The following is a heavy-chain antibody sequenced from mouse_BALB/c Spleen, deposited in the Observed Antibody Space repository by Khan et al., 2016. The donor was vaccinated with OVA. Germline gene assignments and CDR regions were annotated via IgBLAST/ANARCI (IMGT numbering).Heavy chain of an antibody. Sequence: EVQLQESGPGLVKPSQSLSLTCTVTGYSITSDYAWNWIRQFPGNKLEWMGYISSSGCTNYNPAFKSRISITRDTSKNQFFMQLNSVTTEDTATYYCARDGSRYNYAMDYWGQGTSVTGSS. D-gene: IGHD2-3*01. CDR2: ISSSGCT. V-gene: IGHV3-2*02. CDR3: ARDGSRYNYAMDY. J-gene: IGHJ4*01. CDR1: GYSITSDYA.